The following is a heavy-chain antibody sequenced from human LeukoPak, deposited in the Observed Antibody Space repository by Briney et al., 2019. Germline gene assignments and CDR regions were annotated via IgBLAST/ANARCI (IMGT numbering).Heavy chain of an antibody. D-gene: IGHD3-10*01. J-gene: IGHJ3*02. CDR3: ARDQGPGDFDI. V-gene: IGHV1-3*01. CDR2: INAGNGNT. CDR1: GYTFTSYA. Sequence: ASVKVSCKASGYTFTSYAMHWVRQAPGQRLEWMGWINAGNGNTKYSQKFQGRVTMTTDTSTRTAYMELRSLRSDDTAVYYCARDQGPGDFDIWGQGTMVTVSS.